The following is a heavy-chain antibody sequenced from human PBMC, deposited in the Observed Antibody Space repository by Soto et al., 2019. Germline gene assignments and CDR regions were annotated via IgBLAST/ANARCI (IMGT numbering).Heavy chain of an antibody. CDR3: ARQPENTSYFDY. Sequence: SXTLSLTCTVSGGSISSGSHFCGWILQPPGKGLQWIGTMYYSGSNHYNPSLKSRVTMSVDTSRNQLSLKLSSATAADTAVYYCARQPENTSYFDYWGRGILVTVSS. CDR2: MYYSGSN. CDR1: GGSISSGSHF. J-gene: IGHJ4*02. D-gene: IGHD2-21*01. V-gene: IGHV4-39*01.